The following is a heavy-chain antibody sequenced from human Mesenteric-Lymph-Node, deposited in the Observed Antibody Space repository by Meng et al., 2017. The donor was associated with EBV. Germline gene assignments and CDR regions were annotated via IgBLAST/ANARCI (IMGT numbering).Heavy chain of an antibody. V-gene: IGHV4-59*01. D-gene: IGHD3-22*01. J-gene: IGHJ4*02. CDR1: VDSIRSYD. CDR3: ARMYYYESSGPSFDY. CDR2: IYYGGGT. Sequence: QVQLQESGPGLVKPSETLSLSCSVSVDSIRSYDWTWIRQPPGKGLEWIGHIYYGGGTYYSPSLKSRLTMLVDTSKNQLSLKLTSVTAADTAIYFCARMYYYESSGPSFDYWGQGILVTVSS.